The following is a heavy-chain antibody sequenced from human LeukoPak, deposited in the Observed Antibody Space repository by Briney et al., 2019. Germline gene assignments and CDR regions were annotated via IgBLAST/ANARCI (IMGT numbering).Heavy chain of an antibody. D-gene: IGHD2-2*01. CDR3: AAVVPATIPRDY. J-gene: IGHJ4*02. Sequence: GGSLRLSCAASGFTFSNFWMNWVRQAPGKGLEWVANVNQDGTEKYYVDSVKGRFSISRDNAKNSLYLQMNSLRAEDTAVYYCAAVVPATIPRDYWGQGTLVTVSS. CDR1: GFTFSNFW. V-gene: IGHV3-7*01. CDR2: VNQDGTEK.